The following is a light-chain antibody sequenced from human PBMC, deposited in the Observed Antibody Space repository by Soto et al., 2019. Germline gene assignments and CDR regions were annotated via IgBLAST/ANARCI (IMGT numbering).Light chain of an antibody. CDR1: SSDVGTRNF. V-gene: IGLV2-14*01. CDR3: SSYTDSTNYV. CDR2: QVT. Sequence: QSVLPQPASVSGSPGQSITISCTGTSSDVGTRNFVSWYQQHPGKAPKLMIYQVTNRPPGVSNRFSGSKSGNTASLTISGLQAEDEADYYCSSYTDSTNYVFGTGTKVTVL. J-gene: IGLJ1*01.